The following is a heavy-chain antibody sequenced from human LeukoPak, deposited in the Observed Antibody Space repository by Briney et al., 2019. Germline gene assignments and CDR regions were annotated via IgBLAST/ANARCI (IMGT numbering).Heavy chain of an antibody. CDR2: ISQDGSET. CDR1: GFILNSFF. J-gene: IGHJ4*02. V-gene: IGHV3-7*01. CDR3: VRDLGHSRHYFEY. Sequence: PGGSLRLSCAASGFILNSFFLNWVRLTPGRELEWLACISQDGSETFYMDSVRGRFTISRDNTKNSLYLQMDSLRAEDTAVYFCVRDLGHSRHYFEYWGQGALVTVSS. D-gene: IGHD7-27*01.